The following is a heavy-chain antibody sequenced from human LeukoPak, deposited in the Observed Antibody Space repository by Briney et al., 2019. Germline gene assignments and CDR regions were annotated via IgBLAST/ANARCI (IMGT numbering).Heavy chain of an antibody. CDR2: IWYDGSYK. V-gene: IGHV3-33*01. Sequence: GGSLRLSCAASGFTFITYGMHWARQAPGKGLEWVALIWYDGSYKYYADSVKGRFTISRDNSKNTLYLQMNSLRAEDTAVYYCAREYYDSSDYPRQHYFDYWGQGTLVTVSS. J-gene: IGHJ4*02. CDR3: AREYYDSSDYPRQHYFDY. CDR1: GFTFITYG. D-gene: IGHD3-22*01.